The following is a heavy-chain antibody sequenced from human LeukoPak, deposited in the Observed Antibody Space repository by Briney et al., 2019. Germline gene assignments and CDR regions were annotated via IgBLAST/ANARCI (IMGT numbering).Heavy chain of an antibody. CDR3: ATDRVGATRGAFDI. Sequence: GASVTVFCKGSGYTLTEFSLHWVRQAPGKGLEWVGGFDPEDGETIYAQKFQGRVTMTEDTSTDTAYMELSSLRSEDTAVYYCATDRVGATRGAFDIWGQGTMVTVSS. CDR2: FDPEDGET. D-gene: IGHD1-26*01. J-gene: IGHJ3*02. CDR1: GYTLTEFS. V-gene: IGHV1-24*01.